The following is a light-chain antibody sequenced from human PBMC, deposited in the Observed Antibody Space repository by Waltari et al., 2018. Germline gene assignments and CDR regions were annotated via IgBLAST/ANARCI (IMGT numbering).Light chain of an antibody. J-gene: IGLJ2*01. V-gene: IGLV2-11*01. CDR1: ISDVGGYDY. CDR3: SSYTGSQTSV. Sequence: QSALTQPPSVSGSPGQSVTISCTGTISDVGGYDYVSWYQQHPGKAPKLIIFDVSKRPSGVSDRFAGSKSGNTASLTISGLQADEEADYYCSSYTGSQTSVFGGGTKVTVL. CDR2: DVS.